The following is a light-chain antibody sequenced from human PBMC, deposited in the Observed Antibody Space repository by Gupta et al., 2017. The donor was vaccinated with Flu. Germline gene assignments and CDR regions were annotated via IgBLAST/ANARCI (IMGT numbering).Light chain of an antibody. J-gene: IGKJ1*01. Sequence: IQIPPSPSTLSSSVGDRVTITCRASQSISNYLGWYQQKPGKAPKGLIYEASNLESGVPSRFSGSGSGTEFTLTISSLQPDDFGSYYCQQYNTYSPTFGQGTRVEIK. V-gene: IGKV1-5*01. CDR1: QSISNY. CDR2: EAS. CDR3: QQYNTYSPT.